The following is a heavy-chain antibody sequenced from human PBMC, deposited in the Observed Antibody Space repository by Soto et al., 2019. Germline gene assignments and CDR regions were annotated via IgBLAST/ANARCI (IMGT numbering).Heavy chain of an antibody. J-gene: IGHJ4*02. V-gene: IGHV4-31*03. CDR3: GRGVIH. CDR1: GGSISSGGYY. CDR2: IYYSGST. D-gene: IGHD3-16*02. Sequence: QVQLQESGPGLVKPSQTLSLTCTVSGGSISSGGYYWSWIRQHPGKGLEWIGYIYYSGSTSYNPSLTRRLTLSVDTSQKQFSLKLGPVPAADTAVYYCGRGVIHWGQGTLVTVSS.